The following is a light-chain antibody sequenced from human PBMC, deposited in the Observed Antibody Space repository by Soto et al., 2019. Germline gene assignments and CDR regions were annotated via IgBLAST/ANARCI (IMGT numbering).Light chain of an antibody. CDR1: SSDVGGYNY. V-gene: IGLV2-14*01. CDR3: SSYTTISTYV. CDR2: DAR. J-gene: IGLJ1*01. Sequence: QSALTQPASVSGSPGQSITISCTGTSSDVGGYNYVSWYQQHPGKAPKLMIYDARNRPSGVSNRFSGSKSVNTASLTISGLKAEDEADYYCSSYTTISTYVFGTGTKVTVL.